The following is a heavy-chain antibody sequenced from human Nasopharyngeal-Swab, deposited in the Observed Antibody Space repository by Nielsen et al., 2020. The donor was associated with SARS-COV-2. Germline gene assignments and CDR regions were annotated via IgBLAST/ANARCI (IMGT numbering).Heavy chain of an antibody. CDR3: AKELYSSSWRAPNWFDP. D-gene: IGHD6-13*01. CDR1: GFTFSSYA. CDR2: ISGSGDSA. J-gene: IGHJ5*02. Sequence: GESLKISCATSGFTFSSYAMSWVRQAPGKGLEWVSVISGSGDSAYYAESGKGRFTISIDNSENTVFLQMNSLRGEDTAVYYCAKELYSSSWRAPNWFDPWGQGTLVTVSS. V-gene: IGHV3-23*01.